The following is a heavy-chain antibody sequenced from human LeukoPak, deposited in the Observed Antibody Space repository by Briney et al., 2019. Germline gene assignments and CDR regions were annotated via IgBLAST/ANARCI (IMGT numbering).Heavy chain of an antibody. CDR3: ARVYSSSLLINYYYYYYMDV. D-gene: IGHD6-13*01. V-gene: IGHV1-18*01. CDR1: GYTFTTYV. J-gene: IGHJ6*03. Sequence: GASVKVSCKASGYTFTTYVITWVRQAPGQGLEWMGWISAYNGNTNYAQKLQGRVAMTTDTSTSTAYMELRSLRSDDTAVYYCARVYSSSLLINYYYYYYMDVWGKGTTVTVSS. CDR2: ISAYNGNT.